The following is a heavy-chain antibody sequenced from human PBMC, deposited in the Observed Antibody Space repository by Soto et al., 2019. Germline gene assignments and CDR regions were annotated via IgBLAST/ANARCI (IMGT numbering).Heavy chain of an antibody. D-gene: IGHD6-13*01. Sequence: PGGSLRLSCAASGFTFSSYGMHWVRQAPGKGLEWVAVIWYDGSNKYYADSVKGRFTISRDNSKNTLYLQMNSLRAEDTAVYYCARDGYSNLSYYYYGMDVWGQGTTVTVSS. J-gene: IGHJ6*02. CDR2: IWYDGSNK. CDR3: ARDGYSNLSYYYYGMDV. CDR1: GFTFSSYG. V-gene: IGHV3-33*01.